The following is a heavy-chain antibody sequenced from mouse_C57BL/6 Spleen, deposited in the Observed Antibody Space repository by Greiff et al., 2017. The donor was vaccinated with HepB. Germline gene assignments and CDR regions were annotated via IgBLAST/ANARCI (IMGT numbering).Heavy chain of an antibody. Sequence: VQLQESGAELVRPGTSVKMSCKASGYTFTNYWIGWAKQRPGHGLEWIGDIYPGGGYTNYNEKFKGKATLTADISSSTAYMQFSSLTSEDSAIYYCASYDYDGEGFAYWGQGTLVTVSA. J-gene: IGHJ3*01. CDR2: IYPGGGYT. CDR1: GYTFTNYW. CDR3: ASYDYDGEGFAY. V-gene: IGHV1-63*01. D-gene: IGHD2-4*01.